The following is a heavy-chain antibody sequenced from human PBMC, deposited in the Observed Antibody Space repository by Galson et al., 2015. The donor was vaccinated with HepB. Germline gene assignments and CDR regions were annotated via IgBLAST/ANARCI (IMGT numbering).Heavy chain of an antibody. CDR3: AMERPRLGDPIWAFDL. CDR1: GYIFTEHY. V-gene: IGHV1-69-2*01. CDR2: VDPENDKT. D-gene: IGHD2-21*02. J-gene: IGHJ3*01. Sequence: VKVSCKVSGYIFTEHYLHWVQEAPGKGLEWMGLVDPENDKTIYAEKFKGRLTVSADTSTDTAYMELSSLRAEDTAVYYCAMERPRLGDPIWAFDLWGQGTLVTVSS.